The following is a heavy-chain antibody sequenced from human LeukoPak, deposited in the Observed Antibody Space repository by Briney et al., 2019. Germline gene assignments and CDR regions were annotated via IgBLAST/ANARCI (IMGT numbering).Heavy chain of an antibody. CDR1: GGSISYYY. D-gene: IGHD2-2*01. Sequence: PSETLSLTCSVSGGSISYYYWTWIRQPPGKGLEWIGYIYYSGSTNYNPSLKSRATISVDTSKNQFSLKLSSVTAADTAVYYCARMPRDSGQFDPWGQGTLVSVSP. CDR2: IYYSGST. V-gene: IGHV4-59*01. J-gene: IGHJ5*02. CDR3: ARMPRDSGQFDP.